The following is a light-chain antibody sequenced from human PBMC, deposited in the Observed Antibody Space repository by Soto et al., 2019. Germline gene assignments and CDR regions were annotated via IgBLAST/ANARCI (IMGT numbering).Light chain of an antibody. V-gene: IGLV2-14*01. J-gene: IGLJ2*01. CDR1: SSDVGGYNY. Sequence: QSALTQPASVSGSPGQSITISCTGTSSDVGGYNYVSWYQQHPGKAPKLMIYEVSNRPSGVSHRFSGSKSGNTASLTISGLQAEDEADYYCSSYTSSSTLGGVFGGGTKVTVL. CDR3: SSYTSSSTLGGV. CDR2: EVS.